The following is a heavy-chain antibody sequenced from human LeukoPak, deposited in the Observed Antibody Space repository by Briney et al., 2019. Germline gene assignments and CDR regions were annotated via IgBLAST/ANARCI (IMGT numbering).Heavy chain of an antibody. Sequence: GGSLGLSCAASGFTFSSYWMHWVRQAPGKGLEWVALISYDGSSEYYAGSVKGRFTISRDNSKITVYLQMNSLKAEDTAVYYCAKELYNYGDYGAEGLDVGGQGTTVTVS. V-gene: IGHV3-30*18. J-gene: IGHJ6*02. D-gene: IGHD4-17*01. CDR3: AKELYNYGDYGAEGLDV. CDR2: ISYDGSSE. CDR1: GFTFSSYW.